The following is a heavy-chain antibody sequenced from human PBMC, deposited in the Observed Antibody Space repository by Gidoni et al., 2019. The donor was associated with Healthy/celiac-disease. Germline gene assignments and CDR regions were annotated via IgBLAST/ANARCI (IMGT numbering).Heavy chain of an antibody. J-gene: IGHJ4*02. CDR2: IRWNSGSR. D-gene: IGHD3-22*01. CDR1: GFTLDDYA. CDR3: AKARHDSSGYPLDY. Sequence: EVQLVESGGVSVQPGRSLRLSGAASGFTLDDYAMHWVRQAPGKGLEWVSGIRWNSGSRGHADSVKGRFTISRDNAKNSLYLQMNSLRAEDTALYYCAKARHDSSGYPLDYWGQGTLVTVSS. V-gene: IGHV3-9*01.